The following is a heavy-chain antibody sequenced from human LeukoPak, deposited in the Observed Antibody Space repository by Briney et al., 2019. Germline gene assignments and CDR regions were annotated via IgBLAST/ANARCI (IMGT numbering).Heavy chain of an antibody. D-gene: IGHD3-10*01. CDR3: ARGPYSTTGSYSHYPLDY. V-gene: IGHV1-69*05. CDR2: IIPILGTP. J-gene: IGHJ4*02. CDR1: GGTFTNNA. Sequence: ASVKVSCKASGGTFTNNAVSWVRQAPGQGLEWMGGIIPILGTPNYAQKFQGRLTITTDETTSTAYMELSSLRSEDTAVYYCARGPYSTTGSYSHYPLDYWGQGTLVTVSS.